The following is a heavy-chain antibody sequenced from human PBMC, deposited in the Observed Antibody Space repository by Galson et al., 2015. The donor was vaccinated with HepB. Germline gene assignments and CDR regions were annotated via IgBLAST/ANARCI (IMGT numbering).Heavy chain of an antibody. Sequence: SVKVSCKASGYTFTSYYMHWVRQAPGQGLEWMGIINPSGGSTSYAQKFQGRVTMTRDTSTSTVYMELSSLRSEDTAVYYCARSLHYYDRKDAFDIWGQGTMVTVSS. V-gene: IGHV1-46*01. CDR3: ARSLHYYDRKDAFDI. CDR1: GYTFTSYY. D-gene: IGHD3-22*01. J-gene: IGHJ3*02. CDR2: INPSGGST.